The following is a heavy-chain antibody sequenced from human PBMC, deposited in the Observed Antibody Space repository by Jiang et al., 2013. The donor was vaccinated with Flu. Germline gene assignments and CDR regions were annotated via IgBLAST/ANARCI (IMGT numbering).Heavy chain of an antibody. D-gene: IGHD3-3*01. CDR2: ISSSSSYI. V-gene: IGHV3-21*01. CDR3: ARDRSGAFDI. Sequence: AASGFTFSSYSMNWVRQAPGKGLEWVSSISSSSSYIYYADSVKGRFTISRDNAKNSLYLQMNSLRAEDTAVYYCARDRSGAFDIWGQGTMVTVSS. J-gene: IGHJ3*02. CDR1: GFTFSSYS.